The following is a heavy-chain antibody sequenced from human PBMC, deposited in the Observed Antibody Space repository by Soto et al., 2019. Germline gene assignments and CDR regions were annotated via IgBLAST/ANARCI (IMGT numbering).Heavy chain of an antibody. D-gene: IGHD3-10*01. CDR3: ARVIENYYGSGNNWFDP. J-gene: IGHJ5*02. Sequence: QVQLVQSGAEVKKPGASVKVSCKASGYTFTSYGISWVRQAPGQGLEWMGWISAYNGNTNYAQKLHGRVTMTTDTSTSTAYMELRSLRSDDTAVYYCARVIENYYGSGNNWFDPWGQGTLVTVSS. V-gene: IGHV1-18*01. CDR2: ISAYNGNT. CDR1: GYTFTSYG.